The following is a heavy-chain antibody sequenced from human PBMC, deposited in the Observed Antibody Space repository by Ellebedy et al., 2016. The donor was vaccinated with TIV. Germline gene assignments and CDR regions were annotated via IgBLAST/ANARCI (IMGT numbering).Heavy chain of an antibody. CDR3: ARDQWETIFGVVMPDY. J-gene: IGHJ4*02. CDR1: GYTFTSYY. Sequence: ASVKVSXKASGYTFTSYYMHWVRQAPGQGLEWMGIINPSGGSTSYAQKFQGRVTMTRDTSTSTVYMELSSLRSEDTAVYYCARDQWETIFGVVMPDYWGQGTLVTVSS. CDR2: INPSGGST. V-gene: IGHV1-46*01. D-gene: IGHD3-3*01.